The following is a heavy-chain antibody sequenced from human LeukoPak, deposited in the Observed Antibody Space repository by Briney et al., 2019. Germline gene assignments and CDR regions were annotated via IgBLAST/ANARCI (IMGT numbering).Heavy chain of an antibody. J-gene: IGHJ6*02. CDR1: GYTFTSYG. CDR3: ARDSSGWTGYYYYGMTS. Sequence: ASVTVSCKASGYTFTSYGISWVRQAPGQGLEWMGWISAYNGNTNYAQKLQGRVTMTTDTSTSTAYMELRSLRSDDTAVYYCARDSSGWTGYYYYGMTSGAKGPRSPSP. V-gene: IGHV1-18*01. CDR2: ISAYNGNT. D-gene: IGHD6-19*01.